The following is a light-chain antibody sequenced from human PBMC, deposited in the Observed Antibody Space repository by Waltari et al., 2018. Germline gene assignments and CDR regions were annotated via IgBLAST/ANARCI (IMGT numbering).Light chain of an antibody. CDR1: QSVSSY. Sequence: IVMTQSPATLSLSPGERATLSCRASQSVSSYLGWYQQKPGQSPRLLIYDASNRATGIPARFSGSGSGTDFTLTISSLEPEDFAVYYCQQRSNWPLTFGGGTTVEIK. J-gene: IGKJ4*01. CDR3: QQRSNWPLT. V-gene: IGKV3-11*01. CDR2: DAS.